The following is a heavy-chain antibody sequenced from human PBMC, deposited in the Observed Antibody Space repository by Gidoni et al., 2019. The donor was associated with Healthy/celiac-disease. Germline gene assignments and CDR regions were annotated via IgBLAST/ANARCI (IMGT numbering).Heavy chain of an antibody. Sequence: QVQLQESGPGLVKPSETLSLTCAVSGYSISSGSYWGWIRQPPGKGLEWIGSIYHSGSTYYNPSLKSRVTISVDTSKNQFSLKLSSVTAADTAVYYCAREGSSITIFGVDTNWFDPWGQGTLVTVSS. CDR2: IYHSGST. V-gene: IGHV4-38-2*02. J-gene: IGHJ5*02. CDR1: GYSISSGSY. CDR3: AREGSSITIFGVDTNWFDP. D-gene: IGHD3-3*01.